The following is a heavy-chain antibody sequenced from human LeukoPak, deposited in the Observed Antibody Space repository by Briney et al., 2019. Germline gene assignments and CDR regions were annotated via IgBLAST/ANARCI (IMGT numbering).Heavy chain of an antibody. Sequence: SETLSLTCAVYGGSFIGYYWSWIRQPPGKGLEWIGEINHSGGANYNPSLKSRVTISADTSKSQFSLKRGSVTAADMAVYYCARVPLRFLEPFDYWGQGTLVTVSS. CDR1: GGSFIGYY. CDR2: INHSGGA. D-gene: IGHD3-3*01. J-gene: IGHJ4*02. V-gene: IGHV4-34*01. CDR3: ARVPLRFLEPFDY.